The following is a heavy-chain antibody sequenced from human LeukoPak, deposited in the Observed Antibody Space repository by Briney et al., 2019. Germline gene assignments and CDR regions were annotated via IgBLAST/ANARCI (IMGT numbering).Heavy chain of an antibody. CDR1: GFTFSSYG. Sequence: GGSLRLSCAAAGFTFSSYGMHWVRQAPSKGLDWVAVILFVGSNKYYADSVKGRFTISRDNSKNTLYLQMNSLRAEDTAVYYCAKSSDYYGSGSYLVASYFGDYFDYWGQGTLVTVSS. CDR2: ILFVGSNK. D-gene: IGHD3-10*01. V-gene: IGHV3-30*18. J-gene: IGHJ4*02. CDR3: AKSSDYYGSGSYLVASYFGDYFDY.